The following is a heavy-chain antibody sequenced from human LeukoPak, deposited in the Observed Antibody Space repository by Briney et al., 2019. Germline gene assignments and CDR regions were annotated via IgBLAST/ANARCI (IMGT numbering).Heavy chain of an antibody. D-gene: IGHD3-22*01. V-gene: IGHV3-21*01. Sequence: GGSLRLSCAASGYTFSSLSINWVRQAPGKGPEWVSSISVRSNYIYYADSVRGRFTISRDDARDSLYLQMNSLRAEDTAVYYCVRLRRNSDTSGYYYYYDFWGQGTLVTVSS. CDR1: GYTFSSLS. CDR2: ISVRSNYI. CDR3: VRLRRNSDTSGYYYYYDF. J-gene: IGHJ4*02.